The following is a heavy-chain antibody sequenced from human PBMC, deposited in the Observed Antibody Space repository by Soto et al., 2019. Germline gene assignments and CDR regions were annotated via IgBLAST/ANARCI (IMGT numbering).Heavy chain of an antibody. J-gene: IGHJ4*02. Sequence: PGWALRLSCAASGFTFSNSWMSWVLQAPGKGLEWVDNIKEDGGEIHYVDSVKGRFTISRDNTKNCLYLQMSRLTVEDTGVYYCAGADWSHAYIRGQGTPVTISS. CDR2: IKEDGGEI. D-gene: IGHD2-21*01. CDR1: GFTFSNSW. V-gene: IGHV3-7*04. CDR3: AGADWSHAYI.